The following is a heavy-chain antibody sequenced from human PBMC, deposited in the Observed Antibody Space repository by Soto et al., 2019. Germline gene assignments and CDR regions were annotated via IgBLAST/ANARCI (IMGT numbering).Heavy chain of an antibody. D-gene: IGHD1-26*01. CDR2: IYYDGSHE. CDR3: ARGSGSGIFYQLDY. J-gene: IGHJ4*02. V-gene: IGHV3-33*01. CDR1: GFTFSNHG. Sequence: QVQLVESGGGVVQPGRSLRLSCAASGFTFSNHGMHWVRQAPGKGLEWVARIYYDGSHEYYADSVKGRFAISRDSSKNTLHLQMNSLSAEDTAVYYCARGSGSGIFYQLDYWGQGTLVTVSS.